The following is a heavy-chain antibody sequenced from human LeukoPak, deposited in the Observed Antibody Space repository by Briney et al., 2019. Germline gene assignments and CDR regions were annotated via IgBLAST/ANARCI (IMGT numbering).Heavy chain of an antibody. Sequence: GASVKVSCKASGYTFSTYPMNWVRQAPGQGLEWMGWISAYNGDTNYAQKVQGRVTMTTDTSTSTAYMELRSLRSDDTAIYYCARDIVSGPPFDYWGQGTLVTVSS. D-gene: IGHD2-15*01. CDR2: ISAYNGDT. CDR3: ARDIVSGPPFDY. CDR1: GYTFSTYP. V-gene: IGHV1-18*01. J-gene: IGHJ4*02.